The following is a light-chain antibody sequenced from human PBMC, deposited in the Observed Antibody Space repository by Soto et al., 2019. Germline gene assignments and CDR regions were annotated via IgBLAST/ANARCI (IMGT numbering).Light chain of an antibody. CDR1: SSDVGSYNF. CDR2: EVS. V-gene: IGLV2-23*02. CDR3: CSYAGNSGV. J-gene: IGLJ3*02. Sequence: QSVLTQPASVSGSPGPSIIISCTGTSSDVGSYNFVSWYQQHPGKAPKLMMYEVSKRPSGVSNRFSGSKSGNTASLTISGLQPEDEADYYCCSYAGNSGVFGGGTKVTLL.